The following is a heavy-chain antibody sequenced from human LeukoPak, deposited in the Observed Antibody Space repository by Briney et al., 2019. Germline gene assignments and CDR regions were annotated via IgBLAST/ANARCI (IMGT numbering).Heavy chain of an antibody. CDR1: GGSISNYY. V-gene: IGHV4-59*01. CDR3: ARNVRSEGPPFYYYYMDV. Sequence: SETLSLTCTVSGGSISNYYWTWIRQPPGKGLEWIGNIYDSGSTSYNPSLNSRVTISLDTSKSQFSLKLSSVTAADTAVYYCARNVRSEGPPFYYYYMDVGGKGTTVTVSS. CDR2: IYDSGST. J-gene: IGHJ6*03.